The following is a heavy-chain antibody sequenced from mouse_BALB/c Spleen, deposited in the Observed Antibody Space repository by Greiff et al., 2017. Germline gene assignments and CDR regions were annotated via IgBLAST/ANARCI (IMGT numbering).Heavy chain of an antibody. CDR1: GFTFSSYG. CDR3: ARDGTGTAY. V-gene: IGHV5-6-3*01. J-gene: IGHJ3*01. D-gene: IGHD4-1*01. Sequence: EVKLVESGGGLVQPGGSLKLSCAASGFTFSSYGMSWVRQTPDKRLELVATINSNGGSTYYPDSVKGRFTISRDNAKNTLYLQMSSLKSEDTAMYYCARDGTGTAYWGQGTLVTVSA. CDR2: INSNGGST.